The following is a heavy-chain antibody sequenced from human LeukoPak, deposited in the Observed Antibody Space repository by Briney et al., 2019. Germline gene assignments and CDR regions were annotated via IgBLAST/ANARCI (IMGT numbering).Heavy chain of an antibody. V-gene: IGHV4-59*08. D-gene: IGHD1-14*01. J-gene: IGHJ4*02. CDR2: IIYSGGT. CDR3: ARAEEGGFDY. CDR1: ADSISNYY. Sequence: SETLSLICTVSADSISNYYWSWIRQPPGKGLEWIGYIIYSGGTNYNPSLKSRVTISVDTSKNQFSLKLSSVTAADTAVYYCARAEEGGFDYWGQGTLVTVSS.